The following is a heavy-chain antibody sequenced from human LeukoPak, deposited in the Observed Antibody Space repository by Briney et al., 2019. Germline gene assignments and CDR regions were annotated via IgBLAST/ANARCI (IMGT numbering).Heavy chain of an antibody. D-gene: IGHD5-12*01. CDR2: MNPNSGNT. J-gene: IGHJ4*02. Sequence: ASVTVSCKASVYTCTSYDINWVRQATGQGLEWVGWMNPNSGNTGYAQKFQRRVTMTRNTSISTAYMELSSLRSEDTAVYYCARSPIVATRGYYFDYWGQGTLVTVSS. CDR3: ARSPIVATRGYYFDY. CDR1: VYTCTSYD. V-gene: IGHV1-8*01.